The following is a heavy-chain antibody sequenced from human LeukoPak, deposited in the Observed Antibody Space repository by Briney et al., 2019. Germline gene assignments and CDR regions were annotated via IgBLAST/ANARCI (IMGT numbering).Heavy chain of an antibody. Sequence: ASVKVSCKASGYTFTGYYMHWVRQAPGQGLEWMGWINPNSGGTNYAQKFQGRVTMTRDTSISTAYMELSRLRSDDTAVYYCARLEVVVVAGSDYWGQGTLVTVSS. CDR3: ARLEVVVVAGSDY. CDR2: INPNSGGT. D-gene: IGHD2-15*01. V-gene: IGHV1-2*02. CDR1: GYTFTGYY. J-gene: IGHJ4*02.